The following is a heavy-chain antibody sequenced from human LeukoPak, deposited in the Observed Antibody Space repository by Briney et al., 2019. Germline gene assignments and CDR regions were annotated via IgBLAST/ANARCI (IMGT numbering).Heavy chain of an antibody. J-gene: IGHJ4*02. D-gene: IGHD6-13*01. V-gene: IGHV4-39*07. CDR2: IYYNGNT. Sequence: SETLSLTCTVSGGSISSCRDYWGWTRQPPGKGLEWIGAIYYNGNTYYNPSLKSRVTILIDTSKNQFSLKLSSVTAADTAVYYCARGPDSSSSIDYWGQGTLVTVSS. CDR1: GGSISSCRDY. CDR3: ARGPDSSSSIDY.